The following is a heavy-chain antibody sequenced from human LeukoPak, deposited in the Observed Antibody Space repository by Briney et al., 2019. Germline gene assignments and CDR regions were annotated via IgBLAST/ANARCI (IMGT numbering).Heavy chain of an antibody. V-gene: IGHV1-24*01. D-gene: IGHD6-6*01. Sequence: ASVKVSCKVSGYTLTELSMHWVRQAPGKGLEWMGGFDPEDGGTIYAQKFQGRVTMTEDTSTDTAYMELSSLRSEDTAVYYCAKLAAPFWGRTYYFDYWGQGTLVTVSS. CDR1: GYTLTELS. J-gene: IGHJ4*02. CDR2: FDPEDGGT. CDR3: AKLAAPFWGRTYYFDY.